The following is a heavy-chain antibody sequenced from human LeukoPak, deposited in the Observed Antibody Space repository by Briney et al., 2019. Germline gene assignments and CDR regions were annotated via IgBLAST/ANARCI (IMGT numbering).Heavy chain of an antibody. Sequence: SETLSLTCTVSGGSISSSSYYWGWIRQPPGKGLEWIGYIYYSGSTNYNPSLKSRVTISVDTSKNQFSLKLSSVTAADTAVYYCARVGYGDYFPFDYWGQGTLVTVSS. D-gene: IGHD4-17*01. CDR2: IYYSGST. CDR3: ARVGYGDYFPFDY. J-gene: IGHJ4*02. V-gene: IGHV4-61*05. CDR1: GGSISSSSYY.